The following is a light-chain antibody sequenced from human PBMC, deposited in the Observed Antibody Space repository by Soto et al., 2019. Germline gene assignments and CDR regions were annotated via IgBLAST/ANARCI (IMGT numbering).Light chain of an antibody. J-gene: IGLJ3*02. CDR3: QTWGTGIWV. CDR1: SGHSSYA. V-gene: IGLV4-69*01. Sequence: QLVLTKSPSASASLGASVKLTCTLSSGHSSYAIAWHQQQPEKGPRYLMKLNSDGSHNKGDGIPDRFSGSSSGAERYLTISSLQSEDEADYYCQTWGTGIWVFGGGTKLTVL. CDR2: LNSDGSH.